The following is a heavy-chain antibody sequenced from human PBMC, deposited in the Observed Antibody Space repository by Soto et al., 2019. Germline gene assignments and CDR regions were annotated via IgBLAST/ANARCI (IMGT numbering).Heavy chain of an antibody. CDR1: GFTFSSYA. CDR2: ISGSGGST. D-gene: IGHD3-3*01. V-gene: IGHV3-23*01. CDR3: AKDIGLSADFWSGLGVNWFDP. J-gene: IGHJ5*02. Sequence: EVQLLESGGGLVQPGGSLRLSCAASGFTFSSYAMSWVRQAPGKGLEWVSAISGSGGSTYYADSVKGRFTISRDNSKNTLYLQMNSLRAEDTAVYYCAKDIGLSADFWSGLGVNWFDPWGQGTLVTVSS.